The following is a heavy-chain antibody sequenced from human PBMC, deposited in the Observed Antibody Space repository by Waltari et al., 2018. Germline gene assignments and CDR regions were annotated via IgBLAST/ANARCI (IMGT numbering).Heavy chain of an antibody. CDR1: GFTFNSYA. V-gene: IGHV3-23*01. CDR2: ISGNGVSR. CDR3: AKAHWDYGNYYYYCMDG. J-gene: IGHJ6*03. D-gene: IGHD1-7*01. Sequence: SGGGLVQPGGSLRLSCAASGFTFNSYAMNWVRQAPGEGPEWVSTISGNGVSRYYADSVEGRFTISRDNSRNTVYLQMSSLRAEDTAIYYCAKAHWDYGNYYYYCMDGWGNGTTVIVSS.